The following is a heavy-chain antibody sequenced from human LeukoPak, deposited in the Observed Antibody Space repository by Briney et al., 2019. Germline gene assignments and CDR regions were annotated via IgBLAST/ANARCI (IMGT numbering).Heavy chain of an antibody. CDR2: IKNDGAVK. CDR3: AKEPYSGSQRHDY. Sequence: GGALRVSCVPSVFTFSYHLMTWVRQAAGRGGKEVANIKNDGAVKNYVDSVKGRFTISRDNAKNSLYLQMNSLRAEDTAVYYCAKEPYSGSQRHDYWGQGTLVTVSS. D-gene: IGHD1-26*01. V-gene: IGHV3-7*01. CDR1: VFTFSYHL. J-gene: IGHJ4*02.